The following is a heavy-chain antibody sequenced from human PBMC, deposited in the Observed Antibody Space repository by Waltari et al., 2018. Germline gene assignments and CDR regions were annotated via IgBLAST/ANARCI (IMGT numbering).Heavy chain of an antibody. V-gene: IGHV4-39*01. CDR3: ARGLSSSWYDVVDY. CDR2: IYYSGGT. D-gene: IGHD6-13*01. J-gene: IGHJ4*02. Sequence: QLQLQESGPGLVKPSETLSLTCTVSGGSISSSSYYWGWIRQPPGKGLEWIGSIYYSGGTSYNPSLKSRVTISGDTSKNQFSLKLSSVTAADTAVYYCARGLSSSWYDVVDYWGQGTLVTVSS. CDR1: GGSISSSSYY.